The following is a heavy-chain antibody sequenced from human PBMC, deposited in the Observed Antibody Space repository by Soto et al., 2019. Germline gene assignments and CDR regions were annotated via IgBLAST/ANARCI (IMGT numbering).Heavy chain of an antibody. D-gene: IGHD1-1*01. V-gene: IGHV6-1*01. J-gene: IGHJ6*03. CDR2: TYYRSRWYN. CDR1: GDSVSGNSAD. Sequence: QVQLQESGPGLVKPSQTLSVTCAISGDSVSGNSADWNWIRLSPSRGLEWLARTYYRSRWYNDYAVSVRSRITVNADTSKNQFSLQLTSVTPEDTAIYYCAGTTSHHWLYMDVWGRGTTVTVSS. CDR3: AGTTSHHWLYMDV.